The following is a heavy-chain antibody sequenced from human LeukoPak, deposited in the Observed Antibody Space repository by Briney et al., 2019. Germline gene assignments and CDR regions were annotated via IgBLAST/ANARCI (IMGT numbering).Heavy chain of an antibody. CDR1: GXSVSSGSYY. CDR3: ARSFGSGSYFFDY. Sequence: SETLSLTCTVSGXSVSSGSYYWSWIRQPPGKGLEWIGYIYYSGSTNYNPSLKSRVTISVDTSRNQFSLKLSSVTAADTVVYYCARSFGSGSYFFDYWGQGTLVTVSS. J-gene: IGHJ4*02. V-gene: IGHV4-61*01. CDR2: IYYSGST. D-gene: IGHD3-10*01.